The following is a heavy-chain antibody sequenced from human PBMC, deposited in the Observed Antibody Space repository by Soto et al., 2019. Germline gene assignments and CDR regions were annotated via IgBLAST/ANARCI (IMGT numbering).Heavy chain of an antibody. CDR2: ISSSGSTI. J-gene: IGHJ4*02. D-gene: IGHD4-17*01. CDR1: GFTFSSYE. Sequence: PGGSLRLSCAASGFTFSSYEMNWVRQAPGKGLEWVSYISSSGSTIYYADSVKGRFTISRDNAKNSLYLQMNSLRAEDTAVYYCARDVGDYVSFDYWGQGTLVTVSS. V-gene: IGHV3-48*03. CDR3: ARDVGDYVSFDY.